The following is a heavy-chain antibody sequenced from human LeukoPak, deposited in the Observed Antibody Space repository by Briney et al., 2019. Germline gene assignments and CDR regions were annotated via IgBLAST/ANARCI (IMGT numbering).Heavy chain of an antibody. CDR2: IYYSGST. V-gene: IGHV4-59*12. D-gene: IGHD2-15*01. CDR3: ARDIVVVVAAARGWFDP. CDR1: GGSISNYY. J-gene: IGHJ5*02. Sequence: SETLSLTCTVSGGSISNYYWNWIRQPPGQGLEWIGHIYYSGSTNYNPSLKSRVTISVDTSKNQFSLKLSSVTATDTAVYYCARDIVVVVAAARGWFDPWGQGTLVTVSS.